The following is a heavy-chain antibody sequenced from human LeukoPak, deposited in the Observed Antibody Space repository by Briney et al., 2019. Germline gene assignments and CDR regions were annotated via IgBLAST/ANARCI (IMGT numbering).Heavy chain of an antibody. J-gene: IGHJ1*01. CDR3: ARGSRYHYDSSGYYYEEYFQH. Sequence: SETLSLTCTVSGGSISNYYWSWIRQPPGKGLEWIGYIYYSGSTNYNPSLKSRVAISVDTSKNQFSLKLSSVTAADTAVYYCARGSRYHYDSSGYYYEEYFQHWGQGTPVTVSS. V-gene: IGHV4-59*01. CDR2: IYYSGST. D-gene: IGHD3-22*01. CDR1: GGSISNYY.